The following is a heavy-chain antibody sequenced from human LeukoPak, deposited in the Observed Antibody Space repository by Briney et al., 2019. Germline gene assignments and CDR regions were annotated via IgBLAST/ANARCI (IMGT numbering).Heavy chain of an antibody. Sequence: GESLKISCKGSGYSFTSYWIGWVRQMPGKGLEWMGIIYPGDPDTRYSPSFQGQVTISADKSISTAYLQWSSLKASDTAMYYCARHRGVATYYYYYYMDVWGKGTTVTVSS. D-gene: IGHD2-8*01. J-gene: IGHJ6*03. CDR1: GYSFTSYW. CDR2: IYPGDPDT. CDR3: ARHRGVATYYYYYYMDV. V-gene: IGHV5-51*01.